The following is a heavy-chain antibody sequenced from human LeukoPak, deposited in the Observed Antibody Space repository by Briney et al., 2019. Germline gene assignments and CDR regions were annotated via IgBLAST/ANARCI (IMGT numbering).Heavy chain of an antibody. Sequence: SETLSLTCTVSGGSISSYYWSWIRQPPGKRLEWIGYSYYSGSTNYNPSLKSRVTISVDTSKNQFSLKLSSVTATDTAVYYCARHGYYDSSGYYGFDYWGQGNLVTVSS. CDR1: GGSISSYY. D-gene: IGHD3-22*01. CDR2: SYYSGST. CDR3: ARHGYYDSSGYYGFDY. J-gene: IGHJ4*02. V-gene: IGHV4-59*08.